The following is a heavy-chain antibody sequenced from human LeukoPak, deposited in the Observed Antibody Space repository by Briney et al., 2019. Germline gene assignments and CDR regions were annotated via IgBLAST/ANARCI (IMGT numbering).Heavy chain of an antibody. CDR2: INGDGATI. Sequence: GGSLRLSCAASGSTFSSSSMHWVRQVPGKGLVWVSLINGDGATINYADSVKGRFTISRDNAKNTLFLQMDSLRAEDTALYYCASGLYFDSWGQGTLVTVSS. CDR3: ASGLYFDS. CDR1: GSTFSSSS. V-gene: IGHV3-74*01. J-gene: IGHJ4*02.